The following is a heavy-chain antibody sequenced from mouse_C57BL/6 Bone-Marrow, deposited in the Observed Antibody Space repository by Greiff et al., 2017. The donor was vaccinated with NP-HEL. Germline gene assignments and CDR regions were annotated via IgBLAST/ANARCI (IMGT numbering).Heavy chain of an antibody. CDR3: ARHPGYFDV. CDR1: GFTFSDYG. Sequence: DVKLVESGGGLVQPGGSLKLSCAASGFTFSDYGMAWVRQAPRTGPEWVAFISNLAYSIYYADTVTGRFTISREHANNTLYREMSSLRSEDTAMYYCARHPGYFDVWGTGTTVTVSS. CDR2: ISNLAYSI. J-gene: IGHJ1*03. V-gene: IGHV5-15*01.